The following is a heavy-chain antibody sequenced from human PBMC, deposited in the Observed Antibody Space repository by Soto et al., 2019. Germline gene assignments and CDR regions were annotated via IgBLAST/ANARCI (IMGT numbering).Heavy chain of an antibody. V-gene: IGHV3-33*01. D-gene: IGHD2-21*02. Sequence: QVQLVESGGGVVQPGRSLRLSCAASGFTFSTYGMHWVRQAPGKGLEWVAVIWYDGSDKYYADSVKGRFTISRDNSKNTLYQQMNSLRAEDTAVYYCARDQGDGWGQGTLVTVSS. CDR1: GFTFSTYG. CDR3: ARDQGDG. CDR2: IWYDGSDK. J-gene: IGHJ4*02.